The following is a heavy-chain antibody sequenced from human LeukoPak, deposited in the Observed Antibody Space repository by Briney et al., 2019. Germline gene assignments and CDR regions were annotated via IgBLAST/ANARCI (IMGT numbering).Heavy chain of an antibody. Sequence: GGSLRLSCAASGFTFSSYGMHWVRQAPGKGLEWVAVISYDGSNNYYADSVKGRFTISRDNSKNTLYLQMNSLRAEDTAVYYCARVDPGIAAAVDYWGQGTLVTVSS. CDR3: ARVDPGIAAAVDY. D-gene: IGHD6-13*01. CDR1: GFTFSSYG. J-gene: IGHJ4*02. V-gene: IGHV3-30*03. CDR2: ISYDGSNN.